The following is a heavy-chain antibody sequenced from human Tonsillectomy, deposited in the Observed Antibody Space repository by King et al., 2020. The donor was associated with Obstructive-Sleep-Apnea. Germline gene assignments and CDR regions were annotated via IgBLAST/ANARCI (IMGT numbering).Heavy chain of an antibody. J-gene: IGHJ6*02. CDR3: AFEAQGSMDV. CDR1: GGSISSYY. D-gene: IGHD3-9*01. V-gene: IGHV4-59*01. CDR2: IYYSGST. Sequence: QLQESGPGLVKPSETLSLTCTVSGGSISSYYWSWLRPPPGKGLEWIGYIYYSGSTNYNPSLKSRVTISVDTSKNQFSLKLSSVTAADTAVYYCAFEAQGSMDVWGQGTTVTVSS.